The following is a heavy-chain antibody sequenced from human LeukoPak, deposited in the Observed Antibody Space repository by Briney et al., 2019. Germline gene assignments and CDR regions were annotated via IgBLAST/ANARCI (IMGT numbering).Heavy chain of an antibody. CDR1: GGSISSSSYH. CDR2: IYYSGST. V-gene: IGHV4-39*01. Sequence: PSETLSLTCTASGGSISSSSYHWGWIRQPPGKGLEWIGSIYYSGSTYYNPSLKSRVTISVDTSKNQFSLKLSSVTAADTAVYYCARHRGDDYSNYLYYYYGMDVWGQGTTVTVSS. D-gene: IGHD4-11*01. J-gene: IGHJ6*02. CDR3: ARHRGDDYSNYLYYYYGMDV.